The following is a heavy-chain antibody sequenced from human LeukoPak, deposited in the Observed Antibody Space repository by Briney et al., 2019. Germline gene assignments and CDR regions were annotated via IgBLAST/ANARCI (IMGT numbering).Heavy chain of an antibody. V-gene: IGHV3-23*01. J-gene: IGHJ4*02. D-gene: IGHD5-18*01. CDR2: ISGSGGST. Sequence: GGSLRLSCAASGFTFSSYAMSWVRQAPGKGLEGVSAISGSGGSTYYADSVKGRFTISRDNSKNTLYLQMNSLRAEDTAVYYCAKVRGYSYGYFDYWGQGTLVTVSS. CDR3: AKVRGYSYGYFDY. CDR1: GFTFSSYA.